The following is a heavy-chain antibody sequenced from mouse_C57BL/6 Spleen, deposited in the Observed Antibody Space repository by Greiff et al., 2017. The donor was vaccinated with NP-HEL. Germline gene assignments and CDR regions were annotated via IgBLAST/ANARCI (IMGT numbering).Heavy chain of an antibody. CDR1: GFTFSDYY. J-gene: IGHJ4*01. V-gene: IGHV5-16*01. CDR2: INYDGSST. D-gene: IGHD1-1*01. CDR3: ARDTTVVATGAMDY. Sequence: EVKLMESEGGLVQPGSSMKLSCTASGFTFSDYYMAWVRQVPEKGLEWVANINYDGSSTYYLDSLKSRFIISRDNAKNILYLQMSSLKSEDTATYYCARDTTVVATGAMDYWGQGTSVTVSS.